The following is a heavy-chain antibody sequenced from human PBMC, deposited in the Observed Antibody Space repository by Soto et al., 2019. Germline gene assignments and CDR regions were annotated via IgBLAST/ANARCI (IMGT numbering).Heavy chain of an antibody. CDR3: AREGYYGSGPSNYYYYGMDV. CDR1: GYTFTSYA. CDR2: INAGNGNT. J-gene: IGHJ6*02. V-gene: IGHV1-3*01. Sequence: ASVKVSCKASGYTFTSYAMHWVRQAPGQRLEWMGWINAGNGNTKYSQKFQGRVIITRDTSASTAYMELSSLRSEDTAVYYCAREGYYGSGPSNYYYYGMDVWGQGTTVTVSS. D-gene: IGHD3-10*01.